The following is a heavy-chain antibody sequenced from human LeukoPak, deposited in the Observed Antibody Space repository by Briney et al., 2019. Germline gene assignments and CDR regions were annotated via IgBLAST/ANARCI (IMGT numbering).Heavy chain of an antibody. D-gene: IGHD5-12*01. CDR1: GYTFTSYY. CDR3: ARDWRLRSRGEGYYYYMDV. J-gene: IGHJ6*03. CDR2: INPSGGST. V-gene: IGHV1-46*01. Sequence: GASVKVSCKASGYTFTSYYMHWVRQAPGQGLEWMGIINPSGGSTSYAQKFQGRVTMTRDTSTSTVYMELSSLRSEDTAVYYCARDWRLRSRGEGYYYYMDVWAKGPRSPSP.